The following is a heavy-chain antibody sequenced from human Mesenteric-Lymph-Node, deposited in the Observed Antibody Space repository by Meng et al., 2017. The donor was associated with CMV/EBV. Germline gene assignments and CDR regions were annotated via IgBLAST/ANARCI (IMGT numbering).Heavy chain of an antibody. J-gene: IGHJ5*02. CDR2: ISSSGSTI. Sequence: GESLKISCAASGFTFSSYTINWVRQAPGKGLEWVSYISSSGSTIYYADSVKGRFTISRDNAKNSLYLQMNSLRAEDTAVYYCARDRNYDFWSGYSNWFDPWGQGTLVTVSS. D-gene: IGHD3-3*01. V-gene: IGHV3-48*04. CDR3: ARDRNYDFWSGYSNWFDP. CDR1: GFTFSSYT.